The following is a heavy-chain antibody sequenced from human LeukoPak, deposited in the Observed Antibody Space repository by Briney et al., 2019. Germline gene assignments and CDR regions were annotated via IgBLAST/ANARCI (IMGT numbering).Heavy chain of an antibody. D-gene: IGHD6-19*01. CDR1: GGSISSYY. CDR3: ATFERTVAGPYNWFDP. V-gene: IGHV4-4*07. CDR2: IYTSGST. J-gene: IGHJ5*02. Sequence: SETLSLTCTVSGGSISSYYWSWIRQPAGKGLEWIGRIYTSGSTNYNPSLKSRVTMSVDTSKNQFSLKLSSVTAADTAVYYCATFERTVAGPYNWFDPWGQGTQVTVSS.